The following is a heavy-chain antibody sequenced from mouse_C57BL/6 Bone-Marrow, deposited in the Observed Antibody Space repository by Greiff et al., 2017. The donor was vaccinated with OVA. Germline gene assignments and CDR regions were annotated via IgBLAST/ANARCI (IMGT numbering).Heavy chain of an antibody. J-gene: IGHJ1*03. CDR2: IYPRSGNT. V-gene: IGHV1-81*01. Sequence: VKLVESGAELARPGASVKLSCKASGYTFTSYGISWVKQRTGQGLEWIGEIYPRSGNTYYNEKFKGKATLTADKSSSTAYMELRSLTSEDSAVYFCARLLRRYFDVWGTGTTVTVSS. CDR3: ARLLRRYFDV. D-gene: IGHD1-1*01. CDR1: GYTFTSYG.